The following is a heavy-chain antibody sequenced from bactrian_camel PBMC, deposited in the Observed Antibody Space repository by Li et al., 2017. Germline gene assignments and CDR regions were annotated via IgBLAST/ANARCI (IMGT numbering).Heavy chain of an antibody. D-gene: IGHD5*01. Sequence: QLVESGGGSVQPGGSLRLSCEASAYTLSNYFMGWFRQAPGQGREGVAVLSPTGKSATYADPVKGRFTISKDSAKRTLYLQMNSLKPEDTAVYYCAGIRTRSCPALFYGSDAFPYWGQGTQVTVS. CDR3: AGIRTRSCPALFYGSDAFPY. CDR2: LSPTGKSA. J-gene: IGHJ4*01. V-gene: IGHV3S28*01. CDR1: AYTLSNYF.